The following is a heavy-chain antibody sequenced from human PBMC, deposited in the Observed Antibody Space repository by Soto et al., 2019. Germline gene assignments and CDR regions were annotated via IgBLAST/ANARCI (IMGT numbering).Heavy chain of an antibody. CDR2: ISSSSSYI. CDR1: GFTFSSYS. D-gene: IGHD3-9*01. V-gene: IGHV3-21*01. Sequence: GGSLRLSCAASGFTFSSYSMNWVRQAPGKGLEWVSSISSSSSYIYYADSVKGRFTISRDNAKNSLYLQMNSLRAEDTAVYYCARFLTGYLTYYFDYWGQGTLVTVSS. J-gene: IGHJ4*02. CDR3: ARFLTGYLTYYFDY.